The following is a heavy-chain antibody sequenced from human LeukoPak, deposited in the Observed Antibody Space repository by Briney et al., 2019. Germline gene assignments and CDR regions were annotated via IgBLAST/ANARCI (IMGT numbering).Heavy chain of an antibody. CDR3: ARRSAAAGIDAFDI. D-gene: IGHD6-13*01. V-gene: IGHV3-13*01. CDR2: VGTGGDT. CDR1: GFSFRNYD. Sequence: GGSLRLSCSASGFSFRNYDMHWVRQPTGKGLEWVSAVGTGGDTYYAGSVKGRFTVVRENAKNTLYLQMNSLRAGDTAMYYCARRSAAAGIDAFDIWGQGTMGTVSS. J-gene: IGHJ3*02.